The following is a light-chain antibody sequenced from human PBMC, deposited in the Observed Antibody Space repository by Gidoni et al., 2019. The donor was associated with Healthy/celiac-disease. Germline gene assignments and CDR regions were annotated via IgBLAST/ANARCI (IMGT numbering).Light chain of an antibody. V-gene: IGKV1-9*01. Sequence: DIQLTPSPSFLSASVGDRVTITCRASQGISSYLAWYQQKPGKAPKLLIYAASTWQSGVPSRFSGSGSGTEFTLTSSSLQPEEFATYYCQQLNSYPVTFGQGTKVEIK. CDR1: QGISSY. CDR3: QQLNSYPVT. CDR2: AAS. J-gene: IGKJ1*01.